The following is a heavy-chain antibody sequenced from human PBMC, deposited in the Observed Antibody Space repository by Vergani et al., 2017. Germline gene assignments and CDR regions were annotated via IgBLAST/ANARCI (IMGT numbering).Heavy chain of an antibody. CDR3: ARKLTGEGDWFDP. J-gene: IGHJ5*02. V-gene: IGHV1-2*02. CDR2: INPNSGGT. Sequence: QVQLVESGGGVVQPGRSLRLSCKASGYTFTGYYMHWVRQAPGQGLEWMGWINPNSGGTNYAQKFQGRVTMTRDPSISTAYMELSRLRSDDTAVYYCARKLTGEGDWFDPWGQGTLVTVSS. D-gene: IGHD7-27*01. CDR1: GYTFTGYY.